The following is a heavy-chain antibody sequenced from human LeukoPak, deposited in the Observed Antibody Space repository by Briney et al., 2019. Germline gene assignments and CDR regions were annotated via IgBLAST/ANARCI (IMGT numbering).Heavy chain of an antibody. Sequence: SETLSLTCAVYGGSFSGYYWSWIRQPPGKGLEWIGEINHSGSTNYNPSLKSRVTISVDTSKNQFSLKLSSVTAADTAVYYCARGQYSSGWYEGQYYYGMDVWGQGTTVTVSS. CDR3: ARGQYSSGWYEGQYYYGMDV. D-gene: IGHD6-19*01. CDR2: INHSGST. CDR1: GGSFSGYY. J-gene: IGHJ6*02. V-gene: IGHV4-34*01.